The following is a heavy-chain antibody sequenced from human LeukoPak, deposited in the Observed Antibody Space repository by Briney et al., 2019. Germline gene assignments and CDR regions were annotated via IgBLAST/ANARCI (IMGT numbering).Heavy chain of an antibody. Sequence: GGSLRLSCAASGFTFSSYWMSWVRQAPGKGLEWVANRKKDGSEKYYVDSVKGRFTISRDNSKNTLYLQMNSLRAEDTAVYYCAKGFMAFDYWGQGTLVTVSS. D-gene: IGHD3-10*01. CDR3: AKGFMAFDY. CDR2: RKKDGSEK. CDR1: GFTFSSYW. J-gene: IGHJ4*02. V-gene: IGHV3-7*03.